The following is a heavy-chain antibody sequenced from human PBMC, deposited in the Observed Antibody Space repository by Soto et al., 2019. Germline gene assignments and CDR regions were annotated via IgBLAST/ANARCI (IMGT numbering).Heavy chain of an antibody. J-gene: IGHJ4*02. CDR2: IYPGDSDT. D-gene: IGHD3-9*01. CDR3: ARPAVDYDILTGYGSYYFDY. CDR1: GYSFTSYW. V-gene: IGHV5-51*01. Sequence: PGESLKISCKGSGYSFTSYWIGWVRQMPGKGLEWMGIIYPGDSDTSYSPSFQGQVTISADKSISTAYLQWSSLKASDTAMYYCARPAVDYDILTGYGSYYFDYWGQGTLVTVSS.